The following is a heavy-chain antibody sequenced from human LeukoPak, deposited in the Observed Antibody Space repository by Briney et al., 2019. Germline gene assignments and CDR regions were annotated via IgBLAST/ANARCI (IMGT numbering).Heavy chain of an antibody. CDR1: GGSISSGSYY. J-gene: IGHJ4*02. V-gene: IGHV4-61*02. CDR3: ASGIWFGELGVGYFDY. Sequence: SETLSLTCTVSGGSISSGSYYWSWIRQPAGKGLEWIGRIYTSGSTNYNPSLKSRVTISVDTSKNQFSLKPSSVTAADTAVYYCASGIWFGELGVGYFDYWGQGTLVTVSS. D-gene: IGHD3-10*01. CDR2: IYTSGST.